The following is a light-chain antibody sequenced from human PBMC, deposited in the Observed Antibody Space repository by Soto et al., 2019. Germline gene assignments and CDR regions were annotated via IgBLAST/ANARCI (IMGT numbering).Light chain of an antibody. J-gene: IGLJ3*02. V-gene: IGLV2-18*02. CDR3: SSYTSSYTWV. CDR2: EVN. CDR1: SSDVGSHNR. Sequence: QSALTQPPSVSGSPGQSVTISCTGTSSDVGSHNRVSWYQQPPGTAPKLMIYEVNNRPSGVPGRFSGSKSGNTASLTISGLQAEDEAEYYCSSYTSSYTWVFGGGTKLTVL.